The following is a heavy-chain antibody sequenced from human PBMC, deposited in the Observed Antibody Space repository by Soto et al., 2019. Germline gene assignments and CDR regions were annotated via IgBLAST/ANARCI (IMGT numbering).Heavy chain of an antibody. CDR1: GFTFSSYY. CDR3: ARGYYGDPPALDY. CDR2: IKNDGSFS. V-gene: IGHV3-74*01. J-gene: IGHJ4*02. D-gene: IGHD4-17*01. Sequence: EVQLVESGGGLVQPGGSLRLSCAASGFTFSSYYMHWVRQAPGKGLVWISRIKNDGSFSSYADSVKGRFTISRDNAKNTLFLQMNSLRDDDTAVYYCARGYYGDPPALDYWGQGTLVSVSS.